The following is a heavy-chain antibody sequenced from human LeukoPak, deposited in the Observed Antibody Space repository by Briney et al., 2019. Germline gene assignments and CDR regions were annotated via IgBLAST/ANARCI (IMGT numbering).Heavy chain of an antibody. CDR3: AKVPYYDFWSGQQAFDY. D-gene: IGHD3-3*01. V-gene: IGHV3-30*02. Sequence: GGSLRLSCAASGFTFSSYGMHWVRQAPGKGLEWVAFIRYDGSNKYYADSVKGRFTISRDNSKNTLYLQMNSLRAEDTAVYYCAKVPYYDFWSGQQAFDYWGQETLVSVSS. J-gene: IGHJ4*02. CDR2: IRYDGSNK. CDR1: GFTFSSYG.